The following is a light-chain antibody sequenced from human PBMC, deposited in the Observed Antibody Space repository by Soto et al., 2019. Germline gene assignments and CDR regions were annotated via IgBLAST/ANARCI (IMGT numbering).Light chain of an antibody. Sequence: DIQMTQSPSSLFASVGDRVTITCRASQGISSYLAWFQQKPGKAPKSLIYFASSLQSGVPSRFSGSGSGTDFTLTISSLQPEDFATYYCQQYNIYPRTFGQGTKVEIK. CDR2: FAS. CDR1: QGISSY. V-gene: IGKV1-16*01. CDR3: QQYNIYPRT. J-gene: IGKJ1*01.